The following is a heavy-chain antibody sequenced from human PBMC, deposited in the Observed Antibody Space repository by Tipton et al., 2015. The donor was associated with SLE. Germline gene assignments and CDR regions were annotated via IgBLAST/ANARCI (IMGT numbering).Heavy chain of an antibody. CDR2: IFYSGNT. D-gene: IGHD3-22*01. V-gene: IGHV4-31*01. J-gene: IGHJ6*03. CDR1: GGSISGGAYY. Sequence: GLVKPSQTLSLTCTVAGGSISGGAYYWNWIRQHPGKGLEWIGYIFYSGNTYYNPSLKSQVTISVDTSKNQFSLKLSSVTAADTAVYYCARVVIPSGGYNYMDVWGTGTTVTVSS. CDR3: ARVVIPSGGYNYMDV.